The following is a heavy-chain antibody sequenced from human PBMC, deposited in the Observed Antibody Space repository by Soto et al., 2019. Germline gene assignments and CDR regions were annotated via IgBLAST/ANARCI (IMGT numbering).Heavy chain of an antibody. Sequence: GGSLTLSCAASGFTLSDHYMIWIRQAPGKGLEWIGYSSNSGSFTRYADSVKGRFSISRDNAKSSLYLQISSLRGDDTATYYCVKSGDNYNLLDYWGQGTPVTVSS. CDR1: GFTLSDHY. CDR3: VKSGDNYNLLDY. CDR2: SSNSGSFT. V-gene: IGHV3-11*06. D-gene: IGHD1-1*01. J-gene: IGHJ4*02.